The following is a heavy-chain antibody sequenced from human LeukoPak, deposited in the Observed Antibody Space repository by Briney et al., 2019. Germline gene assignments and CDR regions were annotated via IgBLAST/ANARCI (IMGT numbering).Heavy chain of an antibody. V-gene: IGHV3-48*01. J-gene: IGHJ3*02. Sequence: GGSLRLCCAASGFTFSDYAMNWVRQAPGKGLEWFSFINSNSRTIYYADSVKGRFTISRDNAKNSLYLQMDSLRAEDTGLYYCARDTWYSNSWLHAFDIWGRGTMVTVSS. CDR2: INSNSRTI. D-gene: IGHD6-13*01. CDR3: ARDTWYSNSWLHAFDI. CDR1: GFTFSDYA.